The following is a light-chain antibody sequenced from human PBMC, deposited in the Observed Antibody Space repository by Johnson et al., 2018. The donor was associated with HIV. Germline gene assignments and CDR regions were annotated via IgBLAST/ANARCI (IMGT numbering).Light chain of an antibody. CDR2: ENN. V-gene: IGLV1-51*02. CDR3: GTWDSSLSTYV. Sequence: QSVLTQPPSVSAAPGQKVTISCSGSSSNIGNNYVSWYQQLPGTAPKLLIYENNKRPSGIPDRFSVSKSCTSATLGITGLQTGDEADYYCGTWDSSLSTYVFGSGTKVTVL. CDR1: SSNIGNNY. J-gene: IGLJ1*01.